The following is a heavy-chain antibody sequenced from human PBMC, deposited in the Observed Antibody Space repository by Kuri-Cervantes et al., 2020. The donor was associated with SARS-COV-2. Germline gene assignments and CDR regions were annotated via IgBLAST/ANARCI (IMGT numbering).Heavy chain of an antibody. CDR3: ARVGAPVDDYHGSGSYGKLYYYYYGMDV. CDR2: MNPNSGNT. J-gene: IGHJ6*02. D-gene: IGHD3-10*01. Sequence: ASVKVSCKASGYTFTSYDINWVRQATGQGLEWMGWMNPNSGNTGYAQKFQGRVTMTRNTSISTAYMELSSLRSEDTAVYYCARVGAPVDDYHGSGSYGKLYYYYYGMDVWGQGTTVTVSS. CDR1: GYTFTSYD. V-gene: IGHV1-8*01.